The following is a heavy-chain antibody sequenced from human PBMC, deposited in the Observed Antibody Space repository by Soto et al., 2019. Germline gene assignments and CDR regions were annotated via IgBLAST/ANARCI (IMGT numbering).Heavy chain of an antibody. CDR3: AKDLAPTVTNGMDV. D-gene: IGHD4-17*01. J-gene: IGHJ6*02. Sequence: PGGSLRLSCAASGFTLSSFAMSWVRQAPGKGLEWVSIISGSGDNTYYADSVKGRFTISRDNSKNTLYLQMNSLRAEDTAVYYCAKDLAPTVTNGMDVWGQGTTVTVSS. V-gene: IGHV3-23*01. CDR1: GFTLSSFA. CDR2: ISGSGDNT.